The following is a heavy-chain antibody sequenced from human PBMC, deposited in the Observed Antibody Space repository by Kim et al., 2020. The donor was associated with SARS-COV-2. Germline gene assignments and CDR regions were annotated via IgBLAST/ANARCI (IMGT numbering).Heavy chain of an antibody. CDR3: ACDDGLGGYEVYYVDY. CDR1: GFTFSSCA. J-gene: IGHJ4*01. V-gene: IGHV3-30-3*01. CDR2: ISYDGSNK. Sequence: GGSLRLSCAASGFTFSSCAMHWVRQAPGKGLEWVAVISYDGSNKYYADSVKGRFTISRDNSKNTLYLQMNSLRAEDTAVYYCACDDGLGGYEVYYVDYSG. D-gene: IGHD5-12*01.